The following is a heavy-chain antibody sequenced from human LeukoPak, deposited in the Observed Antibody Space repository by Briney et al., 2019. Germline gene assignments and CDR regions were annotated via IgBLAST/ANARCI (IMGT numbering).Heavy chain of an antibody. CDR2: IWYDGSNK. V-gene: IGHV3-33*06. CDR1: GFTFSSYG. CDR3: AKDRRRSGGDYHYYYMDV. J-gene: IGHJ6*03. D-gene: IGHD2-21*01. Sequence: GGSLRLSCVASGFTFSSYGMHWVRQAPGKGLEWVAVIWYDGSNKSYGDSVKGRFTISRDNSKNTVYQQMNSLRAEDTAVYYCAKDRRRSGGDYHYYYMDVWGKGTTVTVSS.